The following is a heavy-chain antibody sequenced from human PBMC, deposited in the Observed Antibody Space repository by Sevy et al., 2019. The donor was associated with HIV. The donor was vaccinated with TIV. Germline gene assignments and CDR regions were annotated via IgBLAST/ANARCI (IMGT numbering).Heavy chain of an antibody. D-gene: IGHD6-19*01. V-gene: IGHV3-53*01. CDR2: IYSGKST. CDR1: GFSVSSNY. CDR3: ARVQSRTGWFDY. Sequence: GGSLRLSCEASGFSVSSNYMAWVRQAPGKGLEWVSVIYSGKSTDYRDSVNGRFTISRDSSKNTLYLQMDSLRAEDTAVYHCARVQSRTGWFDYWGQGSLVTVSS. J-gene: IGHJ4*02.